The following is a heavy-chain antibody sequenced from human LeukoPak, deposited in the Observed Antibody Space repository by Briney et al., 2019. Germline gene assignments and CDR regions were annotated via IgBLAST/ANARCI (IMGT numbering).Heavy chain of an antibody. J-gene: IGHJ4*02. V-gene: IGHV4-34*01. CDR3: ARGYNNWDY. CDR1: GGSFSGYY. Sequence: PSETLSLTCAVYGGSFSGYYWSWIRQPPGKGLEWIGEINHSGSTNYNPSLKSRVTISVDTSKNQFSLKLSSVTAADTAVYYCARGYNNWDYWGQGTLVTVSS. D-gene: IGHD4-11*01. CDR2: INHSGST.